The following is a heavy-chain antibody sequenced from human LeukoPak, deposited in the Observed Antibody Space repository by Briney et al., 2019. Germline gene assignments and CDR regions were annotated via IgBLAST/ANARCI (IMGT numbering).Heavy chain of an antibody. CDR2: IFQTGST. Sequence: SETLSLTCTVSGDSISSGGHYWNWLRQRPGKGLEWFGYIFQTGSTYYNPYLKSRVTLSVATTKNQFSLKLRSGTAADAAVYYCAGSPGIWNEYGRLEYWGQGALVTVSS. CDR1: GDSISSGGHY. CDR3: AGSPGIWNEYGRLEY. J-gene: IGHJ4*02. V-gene: IGHV4-31*03. D-gene: IGHD1-1*01.